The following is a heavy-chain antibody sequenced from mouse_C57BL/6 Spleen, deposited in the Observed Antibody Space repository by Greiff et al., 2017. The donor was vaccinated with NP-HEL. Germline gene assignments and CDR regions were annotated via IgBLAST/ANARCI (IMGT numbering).Heavy chain of an antibody. D-gene: IGHD3-2*02. CDR3: TVSSGYVWAMDY. Sequence: EVNVVESGGGLVQPGGSMKLSCVASGFTFSNYWMNWVRQSPEKGLEWVAQIRLKSDNYATHYAESVKGRFTISRDDSKSSVYLQMNNLRAEDTGIYYCTVSSGYVWAMDYWGQGTSVTVSS. J-gene: IGHJ4*01. CDR2: IRLKSDNYAT. V-gene: IGHV6-3*01. CDR1: GFTFSNYW.